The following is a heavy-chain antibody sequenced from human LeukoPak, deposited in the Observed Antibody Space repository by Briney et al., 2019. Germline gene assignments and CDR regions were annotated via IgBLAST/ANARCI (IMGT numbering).Heavy chain of an antibody. D-gene: IGHD1-26*01. CDR2: VKYDGSDR. CDR1: GFTLSNYW. CDR3: VRGSIVGTRLAFGP. J-gene: IGHJ5*02. Sequence: GGSLRLSCAASGFTLSNYWMSWVRQAPGKGLEWAANVKYDGSDRNYVDSVKGRFTISRDNARNSLFLQMNSLRAEDTALYYCVRGSIVGTRLAFGPWGQGTLVTVSS. V-gene: IGHV3-7*01.